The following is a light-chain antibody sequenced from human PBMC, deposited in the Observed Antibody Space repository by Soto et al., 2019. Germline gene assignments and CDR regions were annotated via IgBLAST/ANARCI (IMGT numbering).Light chain of an antibody. V-gene: IGKV1-39*01. CDR2: GAS. J-gene: IGKJ1*01. CDR1: QSISTY. Sequence: DIQMTQSPSALSASVGDRVTISCRASQSISTYLNWYQQKPGTAPRFLIYGASSVKTGVPPRFSGSGSGRDFTLTISSLRPEDSATYFCQQSSNSPPWTFGQGTKVEIK. CDR3: QQSSNSPPWT.